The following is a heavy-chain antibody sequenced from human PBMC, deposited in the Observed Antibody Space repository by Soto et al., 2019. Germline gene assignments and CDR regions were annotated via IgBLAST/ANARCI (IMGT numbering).Heavy chain of an antibody. CDR3: VRQLARGVGATSH. CDR1: GFTFSDYY. J-gene: IGHJ4*02. CDR2: ISPGGDVT. D-gene: IGHD1-26*01. V-gene: IGHV3-11*01. Sequence: QVQLLESGGGLVKPGGSLRLSCVASGFTFSDYYLSWIRQAPGKGLEWVSYISPGGDVTYYGDSVKGRFTISRDNTKTSLYLLMNSLTTDDTAVYYCVRQLARGVGATSHWGQGALVPVSS.